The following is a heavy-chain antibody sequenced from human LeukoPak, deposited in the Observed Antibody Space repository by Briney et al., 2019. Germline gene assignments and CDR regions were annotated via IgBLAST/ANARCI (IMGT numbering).Heavy chain of an antibody. J-gene: IGHJ3*02. CDR3: ARMYKRDGYNREAFDI. V-gene: IGHV4-39*07. D-gene: IGHD5-24*01. CDR1: GGSISSSSYY. CDR2: IYYSGST. Sequence: PSETLSLTCTVSGGSISSSSYYWGWIRQPPGKGLEWIGSIYYSGSTYYNPSLKSRVTISVDTSKNQFSLKLSSVTAADTAVYYCARMYKRDGYNREAFDIWGQGTMVTVSS.